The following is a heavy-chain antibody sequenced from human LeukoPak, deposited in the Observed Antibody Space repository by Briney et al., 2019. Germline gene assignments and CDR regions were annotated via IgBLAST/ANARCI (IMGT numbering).Heavy chain of an antibody. CDR3: ARIPTSRWNPFDY. V-gene: IGHV3-7*01. CDR1: GFTFSSYW. CDR2: IKQDGSEK. Sequence: GSLRLSCAASGFTFSSYWMSWVRQAPGKGLEGVANIKQDGSEKYYVDSVKGRFTISRDNAKNSLYLQTNSLRAEDTAVYYCARIPTSRWNPFDYWGQGTLVTVSS. D-gene: IGHD6-13*01. J-gene: IGHJ4*02.